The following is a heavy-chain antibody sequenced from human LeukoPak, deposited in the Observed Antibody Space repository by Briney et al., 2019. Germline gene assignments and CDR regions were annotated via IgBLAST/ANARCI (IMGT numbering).Heavy chain of an antibody. CDR3: ARDCRGQAVGLYYFDF. V-gene: IGHV1-46*01. CDR2: INPSGGST. J-gene: IGHJ4*02. D-gene: IGHD3-10*01. CDR1: GYTFTGYY. Sequence: ASVKVSCKASGYTFTGYYMHWVRQAPGQGLEWMGIINPSGGSTSSAQKFQGRVTMTRDTSTSTVYMELSNLRSEDTAVYYCARDCRGQAVGLYYFDFWGQGTLVTVSS.